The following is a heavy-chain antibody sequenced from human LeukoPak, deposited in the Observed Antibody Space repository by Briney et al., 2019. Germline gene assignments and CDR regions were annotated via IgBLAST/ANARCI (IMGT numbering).Heavy chain of an antibody. J-gene: IGHJ4*02. V-gene: IGHV1-2*02. CDR2: INPNSGGI. CDR3: ATVREWAKASDGLGY. CDR1: GYIFTGYY. Sequence: ASVKVSCKASGYIFTGYYMHWVREAPGQGLEWMGWINPNSGGINYEQKFQGRVIMTRDTSISTAYMELSRLRSDDTAVYYCATVREWAKASDGLGYWGQGTLVTVSS. D-gene: IGHD2-21*02.